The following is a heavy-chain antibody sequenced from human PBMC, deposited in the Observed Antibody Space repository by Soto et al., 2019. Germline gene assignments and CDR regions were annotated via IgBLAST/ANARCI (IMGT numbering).Heavy chain of an antibody. Sequence: PSETLSLTSTVSGDSISAYSWSWVRQPPGKGLEWIGNIHYNGNTKYNPSLKSRVTMSVGTSKNQFSLRLISVTAADTAIYFCAREGNLGRWLQPLDFWGQGTLVTVSS. CDR1: GDSISAYS. CDR2: IHYNGNT. J-gene: IGHJ4*02. V-gene: IGHV4-59*01. CDR3: AREGNLGRWLQPLDF. D-gene: IGHD5-12*01.